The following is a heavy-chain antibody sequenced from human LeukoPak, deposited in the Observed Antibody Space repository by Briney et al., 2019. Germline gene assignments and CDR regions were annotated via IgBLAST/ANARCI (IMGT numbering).Heavy chain of an antibody. V-gene: IGHV3-23*01. J-gene: IGHJ4*02. D-gene: IGHD1-14*01. CDR1: GFTFSSYA. CDR2: ISGSGGTT. Sequence: GGSLRLSCAASGFTFSSYAMSWVRQAPGKGREWVSVISGSGGTTHYADSVKGRFTISRDNSKNTLYLQMNSLRGEDTAVYHCAKDGQVNQPDRLFTDWGQGTLVIVSS. CDR3: AKDGQVNQPDRLFTD.